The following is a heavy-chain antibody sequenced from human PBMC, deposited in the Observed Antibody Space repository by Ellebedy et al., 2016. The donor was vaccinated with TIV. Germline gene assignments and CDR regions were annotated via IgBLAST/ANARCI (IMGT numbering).Heavy chain of an antibody. CDR1: GGSTSNYY. V-gene: IGHV4-59*01. CDR2: IFYSGST. D-gene: IGHD6-19*01. Sequence: SETLSLTCTVSGGSTSNYYWSWIRQPPGKGLEWIGYIFYSGSTHYNPSLKSRVTISVDTSKNQFSLKLSSVTAADTAMYFCARTIAVAGTFSFDYWGQGTLVTVSS. CDR3: ARTIAVAGTFSFDY. J-gene: IGHJ4*02.